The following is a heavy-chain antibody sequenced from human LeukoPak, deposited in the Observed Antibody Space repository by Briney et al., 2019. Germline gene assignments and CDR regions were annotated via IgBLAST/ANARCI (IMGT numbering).Heavy chain of an antibody. V-gene: IGHV3-48*01. CDR3: TRPFYDSSGSNWFDP. J-gene: IGHJ5*02. CDR1: GFTFSSYS. CDR2: ISSSSSTI. Sequence: PGGPLRLSCAASGFTFSSYSMNWVRQAPGKGLEWVSYISSSSSTIYYADSVKGRFTISRDNAKNSLYLQMNSLKTEDTAVYYCTRPFYDSSGSNWFDPWGQGTLVTVSS. D-gene: IGHD3-22*01.